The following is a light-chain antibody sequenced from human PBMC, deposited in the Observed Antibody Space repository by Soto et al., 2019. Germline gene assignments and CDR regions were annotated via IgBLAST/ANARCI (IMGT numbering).Light chain of an antibody. CDR3: QQYNTWLWT. CDR1: QSVNAN. Sequence: EVVMTQSPATLSVSPGERATLSCRASQSVNANLAWYQQKPGQAPRLLIHGASNRATGIPARFSGSGFGTVFILTSRCLQSEDFAVYYCQQYNTWLWTFGQGTKVEI. CDR2: GAS. J-gene: IGKJ1*01. V-gene: IGKV3-15*01.